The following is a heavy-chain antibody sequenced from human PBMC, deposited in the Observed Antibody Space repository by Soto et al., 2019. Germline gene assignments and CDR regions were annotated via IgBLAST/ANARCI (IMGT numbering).Heavy chain of an antibody. D-gene: IGHD3-22*01. J-gene: IGHJ2*01. V-gene: IGHV3-30-3*01. CDR2: ISYDGSNK. CDR1: GFTFSSYA. Sequence: QVQLVESGGGVVQPGRSLRLSCAASGFTFSSYAMHWVRQAPGKGLEWVAVISYDGSNKYYADSVKGRFTISRDNSKNTLYRQMNSLRAEDTAVYYCARPRLVVTQYWYFDLWGRGTLVTVSS. CDR3: ARPRLVVTQYWYFDL.